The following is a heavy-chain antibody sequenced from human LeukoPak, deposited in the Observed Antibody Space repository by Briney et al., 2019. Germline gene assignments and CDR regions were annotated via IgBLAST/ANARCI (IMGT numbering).Heavy chain of an antibody. CDR1: GYSFTSYW. CDR2: IYPGDSDT. V-gene: IGHV5-51*01. CDR3: ARHGSSNRNDAVDWFDP. Sequence: GESLKISCKGSGYSFTSYWIGWVRQMPGKGLEWMGIIYPGDSDTRYSPSFQGQVTISADKSISTAYLQWSSLKASDTAMYYCARHGSSNRNDAVDWFDPWGQGTLVTVSS. D-gene: IGHD1-20*01. J-gene: IGHJ5*02.